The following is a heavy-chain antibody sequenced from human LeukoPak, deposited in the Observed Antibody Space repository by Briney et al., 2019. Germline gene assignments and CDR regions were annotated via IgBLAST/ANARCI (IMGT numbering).Heavy chain of an antibody. CDR1: GFTFSSYW. V-gene: IGHV3-74*01. D-gene: IGHD1-26*01. Sequence: PGGSLRLSCAASGFTFSSYWMHWVRQAPGKGLVWVSRINSDGSNTIYADSVKGQFTISRDNSKNTLSLQMNSLRGEDTAVYYCARGPTPGDFDLWGQGTLVTVSS. J-gene: IGHJ4*02. CDR2: INSDGSNT. CDR3: ARGPTPGDFDL.